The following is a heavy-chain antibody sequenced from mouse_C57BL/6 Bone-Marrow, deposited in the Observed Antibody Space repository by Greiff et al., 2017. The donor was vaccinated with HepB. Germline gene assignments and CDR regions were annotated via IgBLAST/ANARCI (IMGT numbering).Heavy chain of an antibody. V-gene: IGHV3-6*01. D-gene: IGHD2-2*01. CDR3: ARYGYDEGFDY. J-gene: IGHJ2*01. CDR1: GYSITSGYY. Sequence: VQLKESGPGLVKPSQSLSLTCSVTGYSITSGYYWNWIRQFPGNKLEWMGYISYDGSNNYNPSLKNRISITRDTSKNQFFLKLNSVTTEDTATYYCARYGYDEGFDYWGQGTTLTVSS. CDR2: ISYDGSN.